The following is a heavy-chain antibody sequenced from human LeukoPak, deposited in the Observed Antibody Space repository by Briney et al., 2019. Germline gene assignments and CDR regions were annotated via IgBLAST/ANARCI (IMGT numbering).Heavy chain of an antibody. Sequence: GGSLRLSCAASGFTFSAYTMTWVRQTPGVGLEWVSLISGSGGSTYYADSVKGRFTISRDNSKNTLYLQMNSLRVEDTAVYYCAKGNIAARQDIMDVWGQGTTVTVSS. CDR3: AKGNIAARQDIMDV. V-gene: IGHV3-23*01. J-gene: IGHJ6*02. CDR1: GFTFSAYT. D-gene: IGHD6-6*01. CDR2: ISGSGGST.